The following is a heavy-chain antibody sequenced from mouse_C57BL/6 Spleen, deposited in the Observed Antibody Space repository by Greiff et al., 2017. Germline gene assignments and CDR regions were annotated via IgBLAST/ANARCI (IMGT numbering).Heavy chain of an antibody. V-gene: IGHV3-6*01. CDR1: GYSITSGYY. CDR3: ARDRGLRQGFAY. CDR2: ISYAGSN. Sequence: EVKLVESGPGLVKPSQSLSLTCSVIGYSITSGYYWNWIRQFPGNKLEWMGYISYAGSNNYNPSLKKRISITRDTSKNQFFLKLNSLTTEDTATYYWARDRGLRQGFAYGGQGTLVTVS. J-gene: IGHJ3*01. D-gene: IGHD3-2*02.